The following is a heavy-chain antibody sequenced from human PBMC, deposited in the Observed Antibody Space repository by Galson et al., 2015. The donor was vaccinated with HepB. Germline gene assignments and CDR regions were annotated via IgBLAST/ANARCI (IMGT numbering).Heavy chain of an antibody. V-gene: IGHV3-66*01. Sequence: SLRLSCAASGFTVSSNYMSWVRQAPGKGLEWVSVIYSGGSTYYADSVKGRFTISRDNSKNTLHLQMNSLRAEDTAVYYCARDMAGYYYGSGNPTAIYYYGMDVWGQGTTVTVSS. CDR3: ARDMAGYYYGSGNPTAIYYYGMDV. CDR1: GFTVSSNY. CDR2: IYSGGST. J-gene: IGHJ6*02. D-gene: IGHD3-10*01.